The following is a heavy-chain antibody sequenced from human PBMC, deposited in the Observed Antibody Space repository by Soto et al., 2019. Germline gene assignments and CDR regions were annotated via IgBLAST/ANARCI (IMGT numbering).Heavy chain of an antibody. V-gene: IGHV4-31*03. CDR2: MSYSGST. CDR3: ARARVISSRNWFDP. Sequence: SETLSLTCTISNGSINRGGYYWSWIRQHPGKGLEWVGYMSYSGSTYYSPSLKSRVTISVDTSKTQLSLKLSSVTAADTAIYFCARARVISSRNWFDP. J-gene: IGHJ5*02. D-gene: IGHD6-6*01. CDR1: NGSINRGGYY.